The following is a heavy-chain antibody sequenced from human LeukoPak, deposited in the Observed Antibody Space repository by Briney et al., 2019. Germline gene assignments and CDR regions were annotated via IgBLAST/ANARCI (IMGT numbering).Heavy chain of an antibody. V-gene: IGHV4-34*01. Sequence: GSLRLSCAASGFTFSSYSMHWIRQPPGKGLEWIGEINHSGSTNYNPSLKSRVTISVDTSKNQFSLKLSSVTAADTAVYYCARGPGKSPAAGTGPFDYWGQGTLVTVSS. D-gene: IGHD6-13*01. CDR3: ARGPGKSPAAGTGPFDY. J-gene: IGHJ4*02. CDR1: GFTFSSYS. CDR2: INHSGST.